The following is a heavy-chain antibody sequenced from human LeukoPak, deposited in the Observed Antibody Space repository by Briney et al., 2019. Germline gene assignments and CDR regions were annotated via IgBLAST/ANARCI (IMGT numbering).Heavy chain of an antibody. V-gene: IGHV1-18*01. J-gene: IGHJ2*01. D-gene: IGHD6-19*01. CDR1: GYTFSNYG. Sequence: GASVNVSCKVSGYTFSNYGINWVRPAPGQGLEWVGWISTYNGNTNYAQKFQGRVTITADKSTSTAYMELSSLRSEDTAVYYCATPKGGIAVAGTLGYFDLWGRGTLVTVSS. CDR3: ATPKGGIAVAGTLGYFDL. CDR2: ISTYNGNT.